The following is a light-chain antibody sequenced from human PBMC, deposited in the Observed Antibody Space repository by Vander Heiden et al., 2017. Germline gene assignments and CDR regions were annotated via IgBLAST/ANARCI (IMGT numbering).Light chain of an antibody. CDR2: EVT. V-gene: IGLV2-8*01. CDR3: SSYGGRNNYV. J-gene: IGLJ1*01. Sequence: QSALTQPPSASGSPGQSVTIPCTGPNTHVGGYNYVSWYQQPPGKAPKLIIYEVTKRPSGVPDRFSASKSGNTASLTVSGLQAEDEADYYCSSYGGRNNYVFGSGTKITVL. CDR1: NTHVGGYNY.